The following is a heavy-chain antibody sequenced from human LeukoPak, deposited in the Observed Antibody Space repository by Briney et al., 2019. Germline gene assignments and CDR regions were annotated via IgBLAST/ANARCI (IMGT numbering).Heavy chain of an antibody. J-gene: IGHJ5*02. CDR2: IYYSGST. CDR1: GGSMSSYY. CDR3: ARSSGYSSSGGLNWFDT. V-gene: IGHV4-59*08. Sequence: PSETLSLTCTVSGGSMSSYYWSWIRQPPGKGLEWIGYIYYSGSTKYNPSLKSRVTISVDTSKNQFSLKLSSVTAADTAVYYCARSSGYSSSGGLNWFDTWGQGTLVTVSS. D-gene: IGHD6-13*01.